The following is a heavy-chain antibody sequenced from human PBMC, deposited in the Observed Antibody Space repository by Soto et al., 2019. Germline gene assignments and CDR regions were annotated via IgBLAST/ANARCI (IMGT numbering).Heavy chain of an antibody. CDR2: ISGSGT. V-gene: IGHV3-23*01. J-gene: IGHJ4*02. Sequence: ETLSLTCTVSGASMNNYYGSWVRQVPGKGLEWVSGISGSGTYYADSVKGRFTISRDDSKNSLFLQMNSLRAEDTAVYYCAKAGPLDTTGYYLYHLDYWGQGTLVTVSS. CDR3: AKAGPLDTTGYYLYHLDY. CDR1: GASMNNYY. D-gene: IGHD3-22*01.